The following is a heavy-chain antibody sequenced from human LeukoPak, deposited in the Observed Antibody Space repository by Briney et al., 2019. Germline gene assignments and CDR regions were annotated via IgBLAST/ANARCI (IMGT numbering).Heavy chain of an antibody. D-gene: IGHD3-22*01. CDR3: ARDLDSSGYFYVGYFDY. J-gene: IGHJ4*02. CDR2: INHSGST. V-gene: IGHV4-39*07. CDR1: GGSISSSNYY. Sequence: SETLSLTCTVSGGSISSSNYYWGWIRQPPGKGLEGIGEINHSGSTNYNPSLKSRVTISVDTSKNQFSMKLRSVTAADTAVYYCARDLDSSGYFYVGYFDYWGQGTLVIVSS.